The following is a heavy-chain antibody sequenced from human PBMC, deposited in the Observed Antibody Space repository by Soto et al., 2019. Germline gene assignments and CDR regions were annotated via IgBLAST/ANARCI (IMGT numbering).Heavy chain of an antibody. CDR3: ARNPLDSSGYYVDY. Sequence: LSLTCTVSGGSISSYYWSWIRQPAGKGLEWIGRIYTSGSTNYNPSLKSRVTMSVDTSKNQFSLKLSSVTAADTAVYYCARNPLDSSGYYVDYWGQGTLVTVSS. V-gene: IGHV4-4*07. J-gene: IGHJ4*02. D-gene: IGHD3-22*01. CDR1: GGSISSYY. CDR2: IYTSGST.